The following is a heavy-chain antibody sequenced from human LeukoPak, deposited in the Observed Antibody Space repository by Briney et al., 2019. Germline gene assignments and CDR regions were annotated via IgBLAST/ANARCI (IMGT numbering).Heavy chain of an antibody. Sequence: SETLSLTCAVYGGSFSGYYWSWIRQPPGKELEWIGEINHSGSTNYNPSLKSRVTISVDTSKNQFSLKLSSVTAADTAVYYCARGYCSSTSCSTIYFDYWGQGTLVTVSS. J-gene: IGHJ4*02. D-gene: IGHD2-2*02. V-gene: IGHV4-34*01. CDR1: GGSFSGYY. CDR2: INHSGST. CDR3: ARGYCSSTSCSTIYFDY.